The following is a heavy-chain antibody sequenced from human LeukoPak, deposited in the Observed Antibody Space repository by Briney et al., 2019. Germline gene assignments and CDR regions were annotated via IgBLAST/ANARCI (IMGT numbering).Heavy chain of an antibody. CDR1: GFTFSSYG. J-gene: IGHJ4*02. V-gene: IGHV3-33*01. CDR3: ARFFTAMAPFDY. CDR2: IWYDGSNK. D-gene: IGHD5-18*01. Sequence: QPGRSLRLSCAASGFTFSSYGMHWVRQAPGKGLEWVAVIWYDGSNKYYADSVKGRFTISRDNSKNTLYLQMNSLRAEDTAVYYCARFFTAMAPFDYWGQGTLVTVSS.